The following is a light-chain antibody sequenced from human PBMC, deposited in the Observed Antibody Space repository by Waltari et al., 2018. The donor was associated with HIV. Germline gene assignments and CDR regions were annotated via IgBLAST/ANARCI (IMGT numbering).Light chain of an antibody. J-gene: IGLJ1*01. CDR3: SSYTSTYV. Sequence: QSALTQPASVSGSPGQSITISCTGTSSDVGGYNYVSWYQQHPGKAPKLMIYDVSHRPSGVSNRFSGSKSVNTASLTISGLQAEDEADYYCSSYTSTYVFGTGTKVTVL. V-gene: IGLV2-14*01. CDR2: DVS. CDR1: SSDVGGYNY.